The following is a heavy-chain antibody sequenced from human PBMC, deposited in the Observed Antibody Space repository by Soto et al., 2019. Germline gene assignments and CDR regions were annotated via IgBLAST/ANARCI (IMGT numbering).Heavy chain of an antibody. Sequence: SVKVSCKASGGTFSSYAISWVRQAPGQGLEWMGGIIPIFGTANYAQKFQGRVTITADESTSTAYMELSSRRSEDTAVYYCVVGAVYYYYYGMDVWGQGTTVTVSS. CDR2: IIPIFGTA. V-gene: IGHV1-69*13. CDR1: GGTFSSYA. J-gene: IGHJ6*02. D-gene: IGHD1-26*01. CDR3: VVGAVYYYYYGMDV.